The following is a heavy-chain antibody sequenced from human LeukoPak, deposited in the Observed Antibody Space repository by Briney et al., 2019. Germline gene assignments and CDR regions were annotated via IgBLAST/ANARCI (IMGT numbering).Heavy chain of an antibody. J-gene: IGHJ4*02. CDR3: ARDGVDSDWHQYYFDY. D-gene: IGHD3-9*01. CDR2: ISYDGSNK. CDR1: GFTFSSYA. V-gene: IGHV3-30*04. Sequence: GGSLRLSCAASGFTFSSYAMHWVRQAPGKGLEWVAVISYDGSNKYYADSVKGRFTISRDNSKNTLYLQMNSLRAEDTAVYYCARDGVDSDWHQYYFDYWGQGTLVTVSS.